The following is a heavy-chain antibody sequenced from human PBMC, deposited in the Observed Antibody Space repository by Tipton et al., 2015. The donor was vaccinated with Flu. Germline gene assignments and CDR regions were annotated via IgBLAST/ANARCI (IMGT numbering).Heavy chain of an antibody. CDR2: IYGSGST. D-gene: IGHD4-17*01. V-gene: IGHV4-4*07. Sequence: TLSLTCTVSGGSINSYYWSWIRQPAGKGLGWIGRIYGSGSTNYNPSLKSRVTMSIDTSKKRLSLKMTSVTAADTAVYYCARDPGYGDYWFDPWGQGTLVTVSS. J-gene: IGHJ5*02. CDR3: ARDPGYGDYWFDP. CDR1: GGSINSYY.